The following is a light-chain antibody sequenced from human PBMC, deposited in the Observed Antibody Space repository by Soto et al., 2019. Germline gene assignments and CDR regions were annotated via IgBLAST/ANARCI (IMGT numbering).Light chain of an antibody. Sequence: EIVLTQSPATLSLSPGETATLSCRASQRVSRSLAWYQQKPGQTPRLLIYDASNRATGIPARFSGSGSGTDFTLTVSSLEPEDCAVYYCQQRSSWPLTFGGGTKVEIK. J-gene: IGKJ4*01. CDR2: DAS. V-gene: IGKV3-11*01. CDR3: QQRSSWPLT. CDR1: QRVSRS.